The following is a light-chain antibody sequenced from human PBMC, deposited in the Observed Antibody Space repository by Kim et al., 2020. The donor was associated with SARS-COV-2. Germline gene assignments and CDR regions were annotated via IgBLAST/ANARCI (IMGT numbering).Light chain of an antibody. CDR3: QQSYGIWT. CDR2: AAT. CDR1: ENVRNF. J-gene: IGKJ1*01. Sequence: DIQVTQSPSSLSASVGDRVTITCRTSENVRNFVNWFQQKPGQAPKAVIFAATNLQRGVPPRFSGSRSGTHFTLTISSLQPEDFATYFCQQSYGIWTFGQGTKVDIK. V-gene: IGKV1-39*01.